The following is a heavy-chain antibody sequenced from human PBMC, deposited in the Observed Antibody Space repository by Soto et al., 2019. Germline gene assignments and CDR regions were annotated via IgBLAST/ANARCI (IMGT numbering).Heavy chain of an antibody. D-gene: IGHD3-16*01. Sequence: GGSLRLSCAASGFTFSNSAISWVRQAPGKGLEWVSSISGGGSSTYYADSVKGRFTISRDNSKNTLYLQMNSLRAEDTAVYYCAKVPAYDYVWGTYYYFDYWGLGALVTVSS. CDR2: ISGGGSST. V-gene: IGHV3-23*01. CDR3: AKVPAYDYVWGTYYYFDY. CDR1: GFTFSNSA. J-gene: IGHJ4*02.